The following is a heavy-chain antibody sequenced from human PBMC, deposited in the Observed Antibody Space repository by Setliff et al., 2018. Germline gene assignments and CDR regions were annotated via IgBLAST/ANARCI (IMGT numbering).Heavy chain of an antibody. J-gene: IGHJ6*03. CDR3: AREQWLDPPGYYYMDV. D-gene: IGHD6-19*01. Sequence: SETLSLTCTVSGGSISSYYWSWIRQPAGKGLEWIGHIYIGGSANYNSSLKSRVTMSIDTSKDQFSLKLNSVTAADMAVYYCAREQWLDPPGYYYMDVWAKGTTVTVSS. CDR2: IYIGGSA. CDR1: GGSISSYY. V-gene: IGHV4-4*07.